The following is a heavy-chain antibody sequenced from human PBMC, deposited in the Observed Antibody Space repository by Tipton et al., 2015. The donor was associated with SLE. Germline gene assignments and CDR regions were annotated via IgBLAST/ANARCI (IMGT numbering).Heavy chain of an antibody. J-gene: IGHJ4*02. V-gene: IGHV3-9*01. CDR3: ATLRGVAYCGGDCHDDN. CDR2: IRWNSDTI. CDR1: GFIFDDYV. D-gene: IGHD2-21*01. Sequence: SLRLSCTASGFIFDDYVMHWVRQAPGKGLEWVAGIRWNSDTIAYADSVRGRFTISRDNAKNSLFLQMDSLRVDDTAVYYCATLRGVAYCGGDCHDDNWGQGTLVTVSS.